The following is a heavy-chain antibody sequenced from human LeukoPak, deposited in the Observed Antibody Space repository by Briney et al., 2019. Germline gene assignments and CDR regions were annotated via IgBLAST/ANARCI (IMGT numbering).Heavy chain of an antibody. CDR1: GFTFSNVW. CDR3: TTVDRWELLNIDY. J-gene: IGHJ4*02. CDR2: IKRKTDGGTT. V-gene: IGHV3-15*07. Sequence: GGSLRLSCAASGFTFSNVWMNWVRQAPGKGLEWVGRIKRKTDGGTTDYAAPVKGRFTISRDDSKNTLCLQMNSLKTEDTAVYYCTTVDRWELLNIDYWGQGTLVTVSS. D-gene: IGHD1-26*01.